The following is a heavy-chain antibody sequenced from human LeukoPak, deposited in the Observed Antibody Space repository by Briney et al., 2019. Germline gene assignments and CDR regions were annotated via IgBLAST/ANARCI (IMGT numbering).Heavy chain of an antibody. D-gene: IGHD4-11*01. CDR2: LKQDGSDT. CDR3: ARDFMGNYRVDFFDF. CDR1: GFTLSEYW. J-gene: IGHJ4*02. Sequence: GGSLRLSCVGSGFTLSEYWMSWVRRAPGNGLVWVANLKQDGSDTYYVDSVRGRFTISRDNATKSLYLQMNNLRGDDTAIYYCARDFMGNYRVDFFDFWGQGTQVTVS. V-gene: IGHV3-7*01.